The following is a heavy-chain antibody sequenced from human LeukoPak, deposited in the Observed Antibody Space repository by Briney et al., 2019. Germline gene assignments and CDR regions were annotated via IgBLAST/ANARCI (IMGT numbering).Heavy chain of an antibody. V-gene: IGHV3-30*18. CDR2: TSYDGTNK. CDR1: GFFFSSYG. Sequence: GRSLRLSSAASGFFFSSYGMHWVRQAPGKGLEWVAGTSYDGTNKFYGDSVKGRFTISRDNSQNTLCLQMDSLRAEDTAVYYCAKSTRVNSRDYGMDVWGQGTTVTVFS. J-gene: IGHJ6*02. D-gene: IGHD1-7*01. CDR3: AKSTRVNSRDYGMDV.